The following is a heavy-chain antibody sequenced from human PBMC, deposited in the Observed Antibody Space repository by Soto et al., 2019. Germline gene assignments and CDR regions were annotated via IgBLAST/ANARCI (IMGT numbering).Heavy chain of an antibody. CDR3: AKRPLTAAGFDY. CDR1: GFTFSNYA. Sequence: GGSLRLSCTASGFTFSNYAMTWVRQAPGKGLEWVSVITGSGGGTYFVDSVKGRFTISRDNSKNTVYLQMNSLRAEDTAVYYCAKRPLTAAGFDYWGQGTLVTVSS. CDR2: ITGSGGGT. D-gene: IGHD6-13*01. J-gene: IGHJ4*02. V-gene: IGHV3-23*01.